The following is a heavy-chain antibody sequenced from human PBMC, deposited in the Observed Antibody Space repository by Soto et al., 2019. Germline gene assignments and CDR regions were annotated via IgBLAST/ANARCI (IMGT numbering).Heavy chain of an antibody. D-gene: IGHD3-3*01. CDR2: IKEDGSEE. V-gene: IGHV3-7*01. CDR3: ARVLRFLGEFEY. CDR1: GFTFRSYW. Sequence: PGGSLRLSCVASGFTFRSYWMTWVRQAPGRGLEWVANIKEDGSEEDYVASVQGRFTISRDNAKNSLYLQMDSLRVDDAAVYYCARVLRFLGEFEYWGRGTLVTVSS. J-gene: IGHJ4*02.